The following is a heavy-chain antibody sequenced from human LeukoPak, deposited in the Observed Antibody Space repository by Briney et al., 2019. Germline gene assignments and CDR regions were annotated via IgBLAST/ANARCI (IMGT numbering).Heavy chain of an antibody. D-gene: IGHD2-21*02. Sequence: ASVKVSCKASGYTFTSYYMLWVRQAPGQGLEWMGWINPNSGGTNYAQKFQGRVTMTRDTSISTAYMELSRLRSDDTAVYYCASRRKPTARGLEGWGQGTLVTVSS. V-gene: IGHV1-2*02. CDR1: GYTFTSYY. J-gene: IGHJ4*02. CDR2: INPNSGGT. CDR3: ASRRKPTARGLEG.